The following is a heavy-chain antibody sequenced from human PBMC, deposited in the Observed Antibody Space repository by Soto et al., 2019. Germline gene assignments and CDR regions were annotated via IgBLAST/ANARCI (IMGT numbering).Heavy chain of an antibody. CDR3: ARPMVRGVTSYFDY. V-gene: IGHV3-7*01. CDR2: IKQDGSEK. D-gene: IGHD3-10*01. Sequence: AGGSLRLSCAASGFTFSSYWMSWVRQAPGKGLEWVADIKQDGSEKYYVDSVKGRFTISRDNAKNSLYLQMNSLRAEDTALYYCARPMVRGVTSYFDYWGQGTLVTVSS. J-gene: IGHJ4*02. CDR1: GFTFSSYW.